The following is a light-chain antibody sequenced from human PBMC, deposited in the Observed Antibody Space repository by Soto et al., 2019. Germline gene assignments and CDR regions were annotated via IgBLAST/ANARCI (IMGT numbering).Light chain of an antibody. CDR2: GAS. CDR1: QSVSSR. Sequence: EIVMTQSPATLSVSPGERATLSCRASQSVSSRLAWYQQKPGQAPRLLTYGASTRATGIPARFSGSGSETEFTLTSSSLQSEDSAVYYCQQYNNWWTFGQGTKVEIK. V-gene: IGKV3-15*01. CDR3: QQYNNWWT. J-gene: IGKJ1*01.